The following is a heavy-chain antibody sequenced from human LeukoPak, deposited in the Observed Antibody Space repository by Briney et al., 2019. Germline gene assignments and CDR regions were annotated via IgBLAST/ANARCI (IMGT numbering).Heavy chain of an antibody. CDR1: GFTFSSYS. CDR2: ISSSSSYI. CDR3: ARAEAYYGAY. J-gene: IGHJ4*02. Sequence: PGGSLRLSCAASGFTFSSYSMNWVRQAPGKGLGWVSSISSSSSYIYYADSVKGRFTISRDNAKNLLYLQMNSLRAEDTAVYYCARAEAYYGAYWGQGTLVTVSS. V-gene: IGHV3-21*01.